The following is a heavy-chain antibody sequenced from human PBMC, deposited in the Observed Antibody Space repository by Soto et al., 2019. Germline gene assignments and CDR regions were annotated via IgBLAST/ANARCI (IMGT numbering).Heavy chain of an antibody. Sequence: GESLKISCAASGFTFSSYSMNWVRQAPGKGLEWVSYISSSSSTIYYADSVKGRFTISRDNAKNSLYLQMNSLRDEDTAVYYCASTTLYTAMGGCFDYWGQGTLVTVSS. D-gene: IGHD5-18*01. V-gene: IGHV3-48*02. CDR1: GFTFSSYS. CDR2: ISSSSSTI. CDR3: ASTTLYTAMGGCFDY. J-gene: IGHJ4*02.